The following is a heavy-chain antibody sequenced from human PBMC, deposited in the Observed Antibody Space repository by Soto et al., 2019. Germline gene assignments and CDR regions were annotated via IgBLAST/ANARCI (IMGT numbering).Heavy chain of an antibody. Sequence: SETLSLTCSVSGGSISSLGYYWSWIRQHPGKGLEWIGSILSTGSSHSNPSLKSRVTMSLDTSQNQLPLRVTSVTAADTAVYFCAARGSYFTYWGQGALVTVSS. CDR2: ILSTGSS. J-gene: IGHJ4*02. D-gene: IGHD1-26*01. V-gene: IGHV4-31*03. CDR1: GGSISSLGYY. CDR3: AARGSYFTY.